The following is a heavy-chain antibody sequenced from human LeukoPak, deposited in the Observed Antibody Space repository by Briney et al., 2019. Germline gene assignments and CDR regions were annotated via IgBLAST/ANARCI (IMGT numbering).Heavy chain of an antibody. J-gene: IGHJ4*02. CDR2: ISVYYGDT. Sequence: GASVKVSCKASGYTFTSYGISWVRQAPGQGLEWMGWISVYYGDTNYTQSLQDRVTMTTGTSTSTAYMELRSLRSDDTAVYYCARDYRDVLLWFGELSKWGQGTLVTVSS. V-gene: IGHV1-18*01. D-gene: IGHD3-10*01. CDR3: ARDYRDVLLWFGELSK. CDR1: GYTFTSYG.